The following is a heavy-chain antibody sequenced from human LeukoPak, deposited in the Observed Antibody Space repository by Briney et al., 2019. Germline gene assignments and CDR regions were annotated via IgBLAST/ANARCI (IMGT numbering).Heavy chain of an antibody. J-gene: IGHJ3*02. CDR3: ARARSIAELSDAFDI. Sequence: GRSLRLSCAASGFTFSSYGMHWVRQAPGKGLEWVAVIWYDGSNKYYADSVKGRFTISRDNSKNTLYLQMNSLRAEDTAVYYCARARSIAELSDAFDIWGQGTMVTVSS. CDR1: GFTFSSYG. CDR2: IWYDGSNK. V-gene: IGHV3-33*01. D-gene: IGHD6-6*01.